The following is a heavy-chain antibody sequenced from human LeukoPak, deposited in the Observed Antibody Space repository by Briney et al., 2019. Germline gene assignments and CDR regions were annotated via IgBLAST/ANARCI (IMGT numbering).Heavy chain of an antibody. CDR3: ARDLQYDYVWGPYDY. CDR2: ISYDGSNK. J-gene: IGHJ4*02. V-gene: IGHV3-30-3*01. Sequence: PGGSLRLPCAASGFTFSSYAMHWVRQAPGKGLEWVAVISYDGSNKYYADSVKGRFTISRDNSKNTLYLQMNSLRAEDTAVYYCARDLQYDYVWGPYDYWGQGTLVTVSS. D-gene: IGHD3-16*01. CDR1: GFTFSSYA.